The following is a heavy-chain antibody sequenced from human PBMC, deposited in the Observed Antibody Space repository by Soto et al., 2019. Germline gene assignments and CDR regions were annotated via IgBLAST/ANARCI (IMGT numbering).Heavy chain of an antibody. CDR2: IYYRGVT. Sequence: QVQLQESGPGLVKPSQTLSLTCTVSGGSISSGGYYGSWIRQHPGKGVEWIGYIYYRGVTCYNPSLKSRVTIAEDTSKNHFYLKLSPVTPADTTVYYGAREPGIVVVPAAILEDYYYGMDVWGQGTTVTVSS. CDR3: AREPGIVVVPAAILEDYYYGMDV. CDR1: GGSISSGGYY. V-gene: IGHV4-31*03. D-gene: IGHD2-2*01. J-gene: IGHJ6*02.